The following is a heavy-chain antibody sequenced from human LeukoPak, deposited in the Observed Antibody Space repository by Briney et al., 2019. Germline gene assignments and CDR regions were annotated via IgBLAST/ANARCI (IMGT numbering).Heavy chain of an antibody. CDR3: ASSLGATLSAFDI. CDR2: IYPGHSDT. V-gene: IGHV5-51*01. CDR1: GYSFTSYW. Sequence: GESLKISCKCSGYSFTSYWIGWVRQMPGKGLEWMGIIYPGHSDTRYSPSFQGQVTISADKSISTAYLQWSSLKASDTAMYYCASSLGATLSAFDIWGQGTMVTVSS. D-gene: IGHD1-26*01. J-gene: IGHJ3*02.